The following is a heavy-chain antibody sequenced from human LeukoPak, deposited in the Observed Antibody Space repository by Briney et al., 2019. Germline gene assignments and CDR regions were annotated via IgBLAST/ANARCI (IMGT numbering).Heavy chain of an antibody. CDR1: GFTFSSYA. J-gene: IGHJ4*02. V-gene: IGHV3-23*01. CDR3: AKDQASLRFLEWFNFDY. Sequence: PGGSLRLSCVASGFTFSSYAMSWVRQAPGKGLEWVSAISGSGGSTYYADSVKGRFTISRDNSKNTLYLQMNSLRAEDTAVYYCAKDQASLRFLEWFNFDYWGQGTLVTVSS. CDR2: ISGSGGST. D-gene: IGHD3-3*01.